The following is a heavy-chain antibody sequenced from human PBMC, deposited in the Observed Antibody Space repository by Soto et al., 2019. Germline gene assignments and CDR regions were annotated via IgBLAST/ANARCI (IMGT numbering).Heavy chain of an antibody. D-gene: IGHD3-10*01. CDR2: IYYSGST. J-gene: IGHJ4*02. CDR1: GGSVSSGSYY. Sequence: QVQLQESGPGLVKPSETLSLTCTVSGGSVSSGSYYWSWIRQPPGKGLEWIGYIYYSGSTNYNPSLKSRVTISVDTSKNQFSLKLSSVTAADTAVYYCARDESARGGGGIDYWGQGTLVTVSA. V-gene: IGHV4-61*01. CDR3: ARDESARGGGGIDY.